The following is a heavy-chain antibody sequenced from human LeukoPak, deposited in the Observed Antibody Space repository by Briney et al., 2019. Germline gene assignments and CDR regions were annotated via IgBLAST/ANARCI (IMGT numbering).Heavy chain of an antibody. V-gene: IGHV4-39*01. CDR3: ARQTDSGSYYEGDY. Sequence: SETLYLTCTVSGGAISSSSYYWGWIRQPPGKGLEWSGSIYYSGSTYYNPSLKRRVTICVDTSKNQFSLKLSSVTAADTAVYYCARQTDSGSYYEGDYWGQGTLVTVSS. D-gene: IGHD1-26*01. CDR2: IYYSGST. CDR1: GGAISSSSYY. J-gene: IGHJ4*02.